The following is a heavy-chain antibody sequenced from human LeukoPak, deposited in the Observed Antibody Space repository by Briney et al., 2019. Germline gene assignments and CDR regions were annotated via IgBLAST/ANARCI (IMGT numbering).Heavy chain of an antibody. CDR1: GGSITTSSYY. D-gene: IGHD3-22*01. CDR2: IYYTGGT. CDR3: ARDYGFGYYDSSGYPKDNAFDI. Sequence: SETLSLTCSVSGGSITTSSYYWGWIRQPPEKGLEWIGSIYYTGGTYYNPSLKSRVTISVDTSKNQFSLKLSSVTAADTAVYYCARDYGFGYYDSSGYPKDNAFDIWGQGTMVTVSS. V-gene: IGHV4-39*07. J-gene: IGHJ3*02.